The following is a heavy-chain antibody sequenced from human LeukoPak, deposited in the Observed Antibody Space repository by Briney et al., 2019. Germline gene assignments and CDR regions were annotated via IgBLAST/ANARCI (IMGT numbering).Heavy chain of an antibody. V-gene: IGHV3-48*03. CDR1: GFTFTTHD. D-gene: IGHD5-24*01. CDR2: ISSSSRSL. J-gene: IGHJ4*02. CDR3: AREGREGYNYPALDF. Sequence: GGSLRLSCAAAGFTFTTHDMWWVRQAPGKRLEWVSFISSSSRSLYYADSVRGRFTISRDNAKNSLYLQMNSLSVEDKAVYYCAREGREGYNYPALDFWGQGILVTVSS.